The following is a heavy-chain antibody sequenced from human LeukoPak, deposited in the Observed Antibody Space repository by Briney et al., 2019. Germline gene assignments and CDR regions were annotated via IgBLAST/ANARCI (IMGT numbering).Heavy chain of an antibody. CDR2: IYFSGTT. D-gene: IGHD6-6*01. Sequence: SETLSLTCTVSGGSINSRSNYWGWIRQPPGKGLEWVGSIYFSGTTYYNPSLKSRVTISVDTSKNQFSLKLSSVTAADTSVYYCARVPYTNSSAWFDPWGQGTLVTVSS. J-gene: IGHJ5*02. CDR3: ARVPYTNSSAWFDP. CDR1: GGSINSRSNY. V-gene: IGHV4-39*01.